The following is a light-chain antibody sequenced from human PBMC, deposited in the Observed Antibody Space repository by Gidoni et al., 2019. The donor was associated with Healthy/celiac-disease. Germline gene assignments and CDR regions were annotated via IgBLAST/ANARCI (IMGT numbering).Light chain of an antibody. CDR2: AAS. V-gene: IGKV1-39*01. J-gene: IGKJ3*01. CDR3: QQSYSTPFT. Sequence: DIQMSQSPPSLSASLGDRVTITCRASQSISSYLNWYQQKPGKAPKLLIYAASSLQSGVPSRFSGSGSGTDFTLTISSLQTEDFATYYCQQSYSTPFTIGPGTKVDIK. CDR1: QSISSY.